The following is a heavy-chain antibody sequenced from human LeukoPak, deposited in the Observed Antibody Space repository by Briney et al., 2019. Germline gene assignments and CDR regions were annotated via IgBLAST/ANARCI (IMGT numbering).Heavy chain of an antibody. V-gene: IGHV1-18*01. CDR3: ARDLGIAVAGGAFDI. Sequence: ASVKVSCKASGYTFTSYGISWVRQAPGQGLEWMGWISAYNGNTNYAQKLQGRVTMTTDTSTSTAYMELRSLRSDDTAVYYCARDLGIAVAGGAFDIWGQGTMVTVSS. CDR2: ISAYNGNT. CDR1: GYTFTSYG. J-gene: IGHJ3*02. D-gene: IGHD6-19*01.